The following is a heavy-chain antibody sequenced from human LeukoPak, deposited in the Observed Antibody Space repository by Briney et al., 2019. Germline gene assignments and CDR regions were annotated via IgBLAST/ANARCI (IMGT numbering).Heavy chain of an antibody. J-gene: IGHJ4*02. CDR2: IDYSGSTI. Sequence: GGSLRLSCAASGFTFGTYEMNWVRQAPGKGLEWISYIDYSGSTIYYADSVKGRFTISRDNAKNSLYLQMNSLRAEDTAVYYCARDTTVTTLPYYFDYWGQGTLVTVSS. CDR1: GFTFGTYE. CDR3: ARDTTVTTLPYYFDY. V-gene: IGHV3-48*03. D-gene: IGHD4-17*01.